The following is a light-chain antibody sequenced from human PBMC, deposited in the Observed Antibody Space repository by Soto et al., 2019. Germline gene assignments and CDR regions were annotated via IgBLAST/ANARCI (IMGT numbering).Light chain of an antibody. Sequence: DIVLTQSPGTLSLSPGDRATLSCWSSGNLSRMYLACYQKKPGQPPRHLFYVDFTRSASVPDRFSGRASGTDFALTGSRLEPEDVAVDEGQQFGNSPAYTFGQGTRLEIK. CDR2: VDF. CDR3: QQFGNSPAYT. V-gene: IGKV3-20*01. J-gene: IGKJ2*01. CDR1: GNLSRMY.